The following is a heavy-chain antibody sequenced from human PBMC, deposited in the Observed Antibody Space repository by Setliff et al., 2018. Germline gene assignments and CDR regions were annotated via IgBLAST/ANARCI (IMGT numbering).Heavy chain of an antibody. Sequence: PSETLSLTCTVSGGSITTGGYYWSWIRQHPGEGLEWIGYIYHSGTTYYNPSLESRVRLSVDTSNSQFSLKLSSVTAADRAIYFCARYGSPYYYMDVWGTGIAVTVSS. CDR1: GGSITTGGYY. CDR3: ARYGSPYYYMDV. CDR2: IYHSGTT. V-gene: IGHV4-31*03. J-gene: IGHJ6*03. D-gene: IGHD3-9*01.